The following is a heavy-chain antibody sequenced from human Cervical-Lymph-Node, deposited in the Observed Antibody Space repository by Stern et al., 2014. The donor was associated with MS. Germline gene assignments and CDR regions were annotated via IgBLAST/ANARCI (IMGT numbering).Heavy chain of an antibody. Sequence: VQLVESGGSLVQPGGSLRLSCAASGFTFSSYAMSWVRQAPGKGLEWVSAISGSGDSTYYADSVKGRFTISRDNSKNTLYLQMNSLRADDTAVYYCARAVVSLGHCSSSSCYIGGLGFDPWGQGTLVIVSS. J-gene: IGHJ5*02. D-gene: IGHD2-2*02. CDR2: ISGSGDST. V-gene: IGHV3-23*04. CDR3: ARAVVSLGHCSSSSCYIGGLGFDP. CDR1: GFTFSSYA.